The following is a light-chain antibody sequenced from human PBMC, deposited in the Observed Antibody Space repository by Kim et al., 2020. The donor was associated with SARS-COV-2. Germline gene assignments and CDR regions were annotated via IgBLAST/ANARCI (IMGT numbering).Light chain of an antibody. V-gene: IGLV1-47*01. CDR1: SSNIGNNY. J-gene: IGLJ6*01. CDR2: TDN. Sequence: GQSVTIYCSGSSSNIGNNYVYWYQQVPGMAPKVLIHTDNRRPSGVPDRFSGFKSVTSASLAISGLRSEDEADYYCGSWDDSLNGPVFGGGTKVTVL. CDR3: GSWDDSLNGPV.